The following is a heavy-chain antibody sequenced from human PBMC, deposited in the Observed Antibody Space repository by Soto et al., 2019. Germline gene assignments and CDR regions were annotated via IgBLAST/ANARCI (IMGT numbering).Heavy chain of an antibody. CDR1: GVTFSDHY. J-gene: IGHJ6*02. Sequence: GGSLRLSCAASGVTFSDHYMDWVRQAPGKGLEWVGRIRNKANSYSTEYAASVRGRFTISRDESEDSLYLQMNSLRTEDTAVYYCAKEGSLVATSYYYYGMDVWGQGTTVTVSS. V-gene: IGHV3-72*01. D-gene: IGHD5-12*01. CDR2: IRNKANSYST. CDR3: AKEGSLVATSYYYYGMDV.